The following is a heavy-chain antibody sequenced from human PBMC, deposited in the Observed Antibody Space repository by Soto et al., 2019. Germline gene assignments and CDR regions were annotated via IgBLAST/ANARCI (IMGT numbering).Heavy chain of an antibody. CDR2: INSDGTTT. CDR3: ATVGTGSYNWFDP. J-gene: IGHJ5*02. CDR1: GFTFSRNW. V-gene: IGHV3-74*01. D-gene: IGHD6-13*01. Sequence: GVSLRLSCAASGFTFSRNWMHWVRQAPGKGLVWLSRINSDGTTTTYADSVKGRFTISSDNSKNTVYLQINNLGADDTAVYYCATVGTGSYNWFDPWGQGTLVTVSS.